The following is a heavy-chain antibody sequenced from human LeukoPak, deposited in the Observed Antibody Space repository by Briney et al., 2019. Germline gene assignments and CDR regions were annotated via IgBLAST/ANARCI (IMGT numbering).Heavy chain of an antibody. CDR1: GGSFSGYY. D-gene: IGHD1-14*01. CDR3: ARALITPNAFDI. V-gene: IGHV4-34*01. CDR2: INHSGST. J-gene: IGHJ3*02. Sequence: PSETLSLTCAVYGGSFSGYYWSWIRQPPGKGLERIGEINHSGSTNYNPSLKSRVTISVDTSKNQFSLKLSSVTAADTAAYYCARALITPNAFDIWGQGTMVTVSS.